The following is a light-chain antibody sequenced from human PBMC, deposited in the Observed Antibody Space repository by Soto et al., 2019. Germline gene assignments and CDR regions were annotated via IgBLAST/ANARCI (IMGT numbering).Light chain of an antibody. CDR3: QQYNNWPPRGA. Sequence: EIVMTQSPATLSVSPGERATLSCRASQSVSSNLAWYQQKPGQAPRLLIYGASTRATGIPARFSGSGSGTEFTLTISSLQSEDVAVYYCQQYNNWPPRGAFGQGPKVDIK. CDR2: GAS. CDR1: QSVSSN. V-gene: IGKV3-15*01. J-gene: IGKJ1*01.